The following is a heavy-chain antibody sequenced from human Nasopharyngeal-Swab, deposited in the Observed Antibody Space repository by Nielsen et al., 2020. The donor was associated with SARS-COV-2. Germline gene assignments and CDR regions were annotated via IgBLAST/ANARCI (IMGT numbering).Heavy chain of an antibody. CDR1: GGSFSGSY. CDR3: ARGLSGIVPAPILGLGPYYYYYYMDV. Sequence: SETLSLTCAVYGGSFSGSYWGWIRQPPGKGPEWIAEINHSGSTNYNPSLMSRVTLSVDTSMNQVSLEVSSVTAADTAVYYCARGLSGIVPAPILGLGPYYYYYYMDVWGKGTTVTVSS. J-gene: IGHJ6*03. V-gene: IGHV4-34*01. CDR2: INHSGST. D-gene: IGHD2-2*01.